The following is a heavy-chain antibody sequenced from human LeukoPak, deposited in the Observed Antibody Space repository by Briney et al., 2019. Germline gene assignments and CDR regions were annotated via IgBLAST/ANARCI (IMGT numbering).Heavy chain of an antibody. V-gene: IGHV4-38-2*01. Sequence: SETLSLTCAVSGYSISSGYYWGWIRQPPGKGLEWIGSIYHSGSTYYNPSLKSRVTISVDTSKNQFSLKLSSVTAADTAVYYCATSSVGMSSGYYRAFDYWGKGTLVTVSS. CDR3: ATSSVGMSSGYYRAFDY. CDR2: IYHSGST. D-gene: IGHD3-22*01. CDR1: GYSISSGYY. J-gene: IGHJ4*02.